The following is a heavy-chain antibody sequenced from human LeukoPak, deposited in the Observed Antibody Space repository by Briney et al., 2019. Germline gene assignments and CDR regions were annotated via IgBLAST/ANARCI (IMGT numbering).Heavy chain of an antibody. Sequence: GGSLRLSCAASGFTFRSYEMNWVRQAPGKGLEWVSYISSSGSTIYYADSVKGRFTISRDNAKNSLYLQMNSLRAEDTAVYYCASTSGPKGYWGQGTLVTVSS. J-gene: IGHJ4*02. CDR1: GFTFRSYE. CDR2: ISSSGSTI. V-gene: IGHV3-48*03. CDR3: ASTSGPKGY. D-gene: IGHD1-1*01.